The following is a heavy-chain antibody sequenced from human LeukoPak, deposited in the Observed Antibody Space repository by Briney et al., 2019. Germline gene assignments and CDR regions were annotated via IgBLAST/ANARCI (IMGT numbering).Heavy chain of an antibody. J-gene: IGHJ4*02. V-gene: IGHV4-31*11. CDR1: GGSFSGYY. CDR2: IYYSGST. D-gene: IGHD1-20*01. Sequence: SETLSLTCAVYGGSFSGYYWSWIRQHPGKGLEWIGYIYYSGSTYYNPSLKSRVTISVDTSKNQFSLKLSSVTAADTAVYYCASLTGTIGTLDYWGQGTLVTVSS. CDR3: ASLTGTIGTLDY.